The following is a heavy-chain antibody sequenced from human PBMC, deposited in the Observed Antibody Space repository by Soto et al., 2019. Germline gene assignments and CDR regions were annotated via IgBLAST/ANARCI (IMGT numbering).Heavy chain of an antibody. V-gene: IGHV3-48*03. CDR3: TRGAGFFYGVDV. CDR1: GFKSGDYE. CDR2: ISFSGSTI. J-gene: IGHJ6*02. Sequence: GGSLRLSCAASGFKSGDYEMNWVRQAPGKGLEWIAHISFSGSTIYYADSVKGRFSISRDNSHNLLYLQLSGLRADDSAVYYCTRGAGFFYGVDVWGQGTTVTVSS. D-gene: IGHD3-10*01.